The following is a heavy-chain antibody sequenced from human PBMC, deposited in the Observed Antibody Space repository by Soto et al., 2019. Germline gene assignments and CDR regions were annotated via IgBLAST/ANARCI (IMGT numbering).Heavy chain of an antibody. CDR1: GYTFTSYD. CDR3: ALQWEQSGYYDGQDG. V-gene: IGHV1-8*02. D-gene: IGHD1-26*01. Sequence: QVQLVQSGAEVKKPGAAVKVSCKASGYTFTSYDLNWVRQATGQGLAWMGWMSPNSVNTGYAQKFQGRVTMTRDTSISTASMELSSPRSEDTAVYYCALQWEQSGYYDGQDGWGQGTTVTVSS. CDR2: MSPNSVNT. J-gene: IGHJ6*02.